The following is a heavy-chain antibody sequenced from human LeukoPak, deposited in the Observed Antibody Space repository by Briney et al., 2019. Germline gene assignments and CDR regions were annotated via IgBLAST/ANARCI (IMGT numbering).Heavy chain of an antibody. J-gene: IGHJ4*02. CDR2: IDQDGSEN. V-gene: IGHV3-7*01. CDR1: GFTFSKYW. D-gene: IGHD6-13*01. Sequence: GGSLRLSCAASGFTFSKYWMTWVRQAPGKGLEWVANIDQDGSENFYVDSVKGRFTISRDNAKNSLYLQMNSLRLDDTALYYCVRDQEAAGDYWGQGTLVTVSS. CDR3: VRDQEAAGDY.